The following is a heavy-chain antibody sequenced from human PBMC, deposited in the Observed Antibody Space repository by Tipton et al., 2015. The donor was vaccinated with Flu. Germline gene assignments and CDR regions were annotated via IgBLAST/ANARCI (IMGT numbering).Heavy chain of an antibody. CDR3: ARGYCSGGSCSYWYFDL. CDR2: IYYSGVT. V-gene: IGHV4-39*07. D-gene: IGHD2-15*01. J-gene: IGHJ2*01. CDR1: GASINSRSYY. Sequence: TLSLTCTVSGASINSRSYYWGWIRQPPGQGLEWIGSIYYSGVTYYNSSLKSRVTISIDKSRNQFSLKLKSVTVADTAVYYCARGYCSGGSCSYWYFDLWGRGTLVTVSS.